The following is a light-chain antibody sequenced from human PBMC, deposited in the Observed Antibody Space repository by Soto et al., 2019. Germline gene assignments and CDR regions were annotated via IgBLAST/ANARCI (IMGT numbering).Light chain of an antibody. CDR3: QAWDSGTEV. Sequence: SYELTQPPSVSVSPGQTANITCSGNTLGSKFVFWYQQKAGQSPMVVIYEDTKRPSGIPERFSGSNSGNTATLTISGTQAMDEADFYCQAWDSGTEVFGGRTKLTVL. J-gene: IGLJ2*01. V-gene: IGLV3-1*01. CDR1: TLGSKF. CDR2: EDT.